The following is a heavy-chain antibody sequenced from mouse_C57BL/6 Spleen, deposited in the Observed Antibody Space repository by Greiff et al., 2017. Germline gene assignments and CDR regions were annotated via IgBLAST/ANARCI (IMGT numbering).Heavy chain of an antibody. CDR2: ISSGSSTI. CDR1: GFTFSDYG. V-gene: IGHV5-17*01. D-gene: IGHD1-1*01. CDR3: ARGLLLPGYFDY. J-gene: IGHJ2*01. Sequence: EVHLVESGGGLVKPGGSLKISCAASGFTFSDYGMHWVRQAPEKGLEWVAYISSGSSTIYYADTGKGRFTFSRDNAKNTLFLQMTSLRSEDTAMYYCARGLLLPGYFDYWGQGTTRTVSS.